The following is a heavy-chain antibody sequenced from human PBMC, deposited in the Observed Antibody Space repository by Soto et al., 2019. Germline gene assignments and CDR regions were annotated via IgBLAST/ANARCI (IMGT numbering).Heavy chain of an antibody. J-gene: IGHJ4*02. CDR2: IGTTGET. D-gene: IGHD6-13*01. Sequence: PGGSLRLSCLVSGFTFSDYDMHWVRQEAGKALEWVGAIGTTGETYSPESMEGRFTISRENVKNSLYLQISSLRAGDTAVYFCARARSGWYAAMDFWGRGTLVTV. CDR1: GFTFSDYD. CDR3: ARARSGWYAAMDF. V-gene: IGHV3-13*01.